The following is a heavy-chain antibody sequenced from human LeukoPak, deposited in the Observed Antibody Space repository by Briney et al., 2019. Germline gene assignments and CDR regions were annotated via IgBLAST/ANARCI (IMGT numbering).Heavy chain of an antibody. CDR1: GYSISSGYY. CDR3: ARAYSSSWYWNWFDP. J-gene: IGHJ5*02. Sequence: PSETLSLTCTVSGYSISSGYYWGWIRQAPGKGLEWIGSIYNSGSTYYNPSLKSRVTISVDMSKNQFSLKMSSVTAAETAVYYCARAYSSSWYWNWFDPWGQGTLVTVSS. CDR2: IYNSGST. V-gene: IGHV4-38-2*02. D-gene: IGHD6-13*01.